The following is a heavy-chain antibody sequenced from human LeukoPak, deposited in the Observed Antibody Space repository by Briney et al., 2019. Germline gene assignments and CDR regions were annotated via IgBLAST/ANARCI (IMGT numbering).Heavy chain of an antibody. D-gene: IGHD3-10*01. J-gene: IGHJ4*02. CDR1: GGSISSSSYY. Sequence: SETLSLTCTVSGGSISSSSYYWGWIRQPPGKGLEWIGSIYYSGSTYYNPSLKSRVTISVDTSKNQFSLKLSSVTAADTAVYYCAREALGFGEYYFDYWGQGTLVTVSS. CDR2: IYYSGST. V-gene: IGHV4-39*02. CDR3: AREALGFGEYYFDY.